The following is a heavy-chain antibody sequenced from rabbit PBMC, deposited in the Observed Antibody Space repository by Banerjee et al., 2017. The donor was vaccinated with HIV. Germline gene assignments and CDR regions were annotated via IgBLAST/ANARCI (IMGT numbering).Heavy chain of an antibody. CDR3: ARSGSYASFKL. Sequence: QSLEESGGDLVKPEGSLTLTCTASGFSFSSSYYMCWVRQAPGKGLEWIACIVTSSGTTYYASWAKGRFTISKTSSTTVTLQMTSLTAADTATYFCARSGSYASFKLWGQGTLVTVS. CDR2: IVTSSGTT. V-gene: IGHV1S40*01. CDR1: GFSFSSSYY. J-gene: IGHJ4*01. D-gene: IGHD5-1*01.